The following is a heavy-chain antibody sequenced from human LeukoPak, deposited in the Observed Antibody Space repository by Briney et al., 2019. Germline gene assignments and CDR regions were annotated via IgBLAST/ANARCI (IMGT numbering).Heavy chain of an antibody. CDR1: GFTFSDYY. J-gene: IGHJ4*02. V-gene: IGHV3-11*01. CDR3: ASAGRYSYGATWVDY. D-gene: IGHD5-18*01. CDR2: ISSSGSTI. Sequence: GGSLRLSCAASGFTFSDYYMSWIREAPGKGLEWGSYISSSGSTIYYADSVKGRFTISRDNAKNSLYLQRNSLRAEDTAVYYCASAGRYSYGATWVDYWGQGTLVTVSS.